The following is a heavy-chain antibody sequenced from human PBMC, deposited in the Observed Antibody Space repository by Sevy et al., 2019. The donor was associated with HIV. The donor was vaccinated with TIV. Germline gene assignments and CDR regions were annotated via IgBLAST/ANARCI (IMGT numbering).Heavy chain of an antibody. J-gene: IGHJ4*02. CDR2: ISASAGST. CDR1: GFTFSTYA. V-gene: IGHV3-23*01. D-gene: IGHD3-10*01. Sequence: GGSLRLSCAASGFTFSTYAMTWVRQAPGMGLEWVSVISASAGSTYYSDSVKGRFTISRDNSKNTLYLQMNSLRAEDTAVYYCAKDRVSGTYYTGDFDYWGQGTLVTVSS. CDR3: AKDRVSGTYYTGDFDY.